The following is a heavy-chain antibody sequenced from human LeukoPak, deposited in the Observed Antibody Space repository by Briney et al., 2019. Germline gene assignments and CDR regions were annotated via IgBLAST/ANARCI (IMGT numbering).Heavy chain of an antibody. CDR3: ARDIGISNSWPYFDF. Sequence: SVKVSCKASGGTFSSYAISWVRQAPGQGLEWMGGIIPIFGTANYAQKFQGRVTITADESTSTAYMELSSLRSEDTAVYYCARDIGISNSWPYFDFWGRGTLVTVSS. V-gene: IGHV1-69*13. CDR2: IIPIFGTA. D-gene: IGHD6-13*01. J-gene: IGHJ4*02. CDR1: GGTFSSYA.